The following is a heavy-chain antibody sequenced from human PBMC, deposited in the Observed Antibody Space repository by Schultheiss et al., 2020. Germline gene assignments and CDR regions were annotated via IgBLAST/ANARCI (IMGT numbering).Heavy chain of an antibody. J-gene: IGHJ4*02. CDR1: GGSISSYY. Sequence: SETLSLTCTVSGGSISSYYWSWIRQPPGKGLEWIGYIYYSGSTNYNPSLKSRVTISVDKSKNQFSLKLSSVTAADTAVYYCASDRAVRWRWEYFDYWGQGTLVTVSS. CDR3: ASDRAVRWRWEYFDY. D-gene: IGHD4-23*01. CDR2: IYYSGST. V-gene: IGHV4-59*12.